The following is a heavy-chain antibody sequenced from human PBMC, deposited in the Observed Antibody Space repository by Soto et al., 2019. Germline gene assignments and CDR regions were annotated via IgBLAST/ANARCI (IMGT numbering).Heavy chain of an antibody. CDR3: ARSGHGDTSNADY. CDR1: GGSISSSSYY. Sequence: SETLSLTCTVSGGSISSSSYYWGWIRQPPGKGLEWIGSIYYSGSTSYNPSLKSRVTISVDTSKNQFSLTLNAVTAADTAVYYCARSGHGDTSNADYWGQGTLVTVSS. D-gene: IGHD5-12*01. J-gene: IGHJ4*02. CDR2: IYYSGST. V-gene: IGHV4-39*01.